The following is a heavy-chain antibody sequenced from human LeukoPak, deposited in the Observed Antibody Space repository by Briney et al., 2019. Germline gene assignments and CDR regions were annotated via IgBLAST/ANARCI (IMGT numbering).Heavy chain of an antibody. Sequence: PSETLSLTCAVSGYSISSSNWWGWIRQPPGKGLEWIGYIYYSGSTNYNPSLKSRVTISVDTSKNQFSLKLSSVTAADTAVYYCARQDDSSGYYYYFDYWGQGTLVTVSS. CDR1: GYSISSSNW. CDR3: ARQDDSSGYYYYFDY. V-gene: IGHV4-28*01. J-gene: IGHJ4*02. CDR2: IYYSGST. D-gene: IGHD3-22*01.